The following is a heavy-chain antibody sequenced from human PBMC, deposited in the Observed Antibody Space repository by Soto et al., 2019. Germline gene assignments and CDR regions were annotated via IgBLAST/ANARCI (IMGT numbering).Heavy chain of an antibody. V-gene: IGHV3-23*01. CDR3: AIVLQRLMLSTLYSDKALQLSVFCGM. CDR1: EFSFSNYS. J-gene: IGHJ6*01. Sequence: GETLRLSCAASEFSFSNYSMSCVLQAPGKGLEWVSSISDNGGTTYYADSVKGRFTISRDNSKNTLYLQMNSLRAEDTAVYYCAIVLQRLMLSTLYSDKALQLSVFCGM. CDR2: ISDNGGTT. D-gene: IGHD6-25*01.